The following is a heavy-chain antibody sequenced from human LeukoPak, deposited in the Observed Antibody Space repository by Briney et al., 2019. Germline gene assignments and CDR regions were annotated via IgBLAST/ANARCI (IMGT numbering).Heavy chain of an antibody. Sequence: GGSLRLSCAASGFTFSSYGMSWVRQAPGKGLEWVSAISGSGGNTYYADSVKGRFTISRDNAKNSLYLQMNSLRAEDTAVYYCARDERGDYWGQGTLVTVSS. CDR1: GFTFSSYG. CDR3: ARDERGDY. J-gene: IGHJ4*02. CDR2: ISGSGGNT. D-gene: IGHD3-16*01. V-gene: IGHV3-23*01.